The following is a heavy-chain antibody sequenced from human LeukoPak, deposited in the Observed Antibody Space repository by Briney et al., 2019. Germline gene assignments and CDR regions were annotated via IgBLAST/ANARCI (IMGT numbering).Heavy chain of an antibody. CDR2: ISGSGDYI. D-gene: IGHD3-22*01. V-gene: IGHV3-23*01. CDR1: GFTFSSHG. J-gene: IGHJ4*02. Sequence: GGSLRLSCAASGFTFSSHGMGWVRQAPGKGLEWLSAISGSGDYIFYADSVKGRFTISRDNSKNTLNLQMNSLRAEDTAVYYCAKDPTHYRVWDYYETIGLSYWGQGTLVTVSS. CDR3: AKDPTHYRVWDYYETIGLSY.